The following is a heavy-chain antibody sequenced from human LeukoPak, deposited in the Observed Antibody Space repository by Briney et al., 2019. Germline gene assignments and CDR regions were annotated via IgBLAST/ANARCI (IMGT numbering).Heavy chain of an antibody. CDR3: ARGRGGNPHYYYYMDV. CDR2: IYYSGST. J-gene: IGHJ6*03. D-gene: IGHD4-23*01. Sequence: SQTLSLTCTVSGGSISSGDYYWSWIRQPPGKGLEWIGYIYYSGSTYYNPSLKSRVTISVDTSKNQFSLKLSSVTAADTAVYYCARGRGGNPHYYYYMDVWGKGTTVTVSS. CDR1: GGSISSGDYY. V-gene: IGHV4-30-4*01.